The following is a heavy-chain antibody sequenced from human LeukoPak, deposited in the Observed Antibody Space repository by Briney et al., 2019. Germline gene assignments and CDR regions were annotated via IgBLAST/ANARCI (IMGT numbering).Heavy chain of an antibody. CDR3: ARVITMIRSTRWFDP. D-gene: IGHD3-22*01. J-gene: IGHJ5*02. CDR2: IYYSGST. V-gene: IGHV4-30-4*01. CDR1: GGSISSGDYY. Sequence: PSETLSLTCTVSGGSISSGDYYWSWIRQPPGKGLEWIGYIYYSGSTYYNPSLKSRVTISVDTSKNQFSLKLSSVTAADTAVYYCARVITMIRSTRWFDPWGQGTLVTVSS.